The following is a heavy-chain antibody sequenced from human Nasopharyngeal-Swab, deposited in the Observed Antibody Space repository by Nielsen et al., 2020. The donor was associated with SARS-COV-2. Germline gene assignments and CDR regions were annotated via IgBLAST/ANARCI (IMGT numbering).Heavy chain of an antibody. CDR2: ISYDGSNK. CDR3: AKDSFDY. Sequence: WIRQPPGKGLEWVAVISYDGSNKYYADSVKGRFTISRDNSKNTLYLQMNSLRAEDTAVYYCAKDSFDYWGQGTLVPSPQ. J-gene: IGHJ4*02. V-gene: IGHV3-30*18.